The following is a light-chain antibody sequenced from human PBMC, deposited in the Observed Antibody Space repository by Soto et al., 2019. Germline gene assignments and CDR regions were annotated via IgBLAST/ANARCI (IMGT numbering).Light chain of an antibody. Sequence: EIVLTQSPATLSLSPRERATLSCRASRSVRSYLAWYQQKPGQAPRHLIYDASNRAAGIPARFSGSGSETDFTLTISNLEPEDFAVYYCQQRYAWPPITFGQGTRLEIK. CDR1: RSVRSY. J-gene: IGKJ5*01. V-gene: IGKV3-11*01. CDR3: QQRYAWPPIT. CDR2: DAS.